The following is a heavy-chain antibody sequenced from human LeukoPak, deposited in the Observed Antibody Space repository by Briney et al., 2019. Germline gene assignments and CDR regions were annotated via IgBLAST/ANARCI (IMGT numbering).Heavy chain of an antibody. CDR2: IYYSGST. Sequence: SETLSLTCTVSGGSTSSSSYYWGWIRQPPGKGLEWIGSIYYSGSTYYNPSLKSRVTIPLDTSKYQFSLKLSSVTAADTAVYYCASEAGMAEGHAFDIWGQGTMVTVSS. CDR3: ASEAGMAEGHAFDI. D-gene: IGHD3-10*01. V-gene: IGHV4-39*07. CDR1: GGSTSSSSYY. J-gene: IGHJ3*02.